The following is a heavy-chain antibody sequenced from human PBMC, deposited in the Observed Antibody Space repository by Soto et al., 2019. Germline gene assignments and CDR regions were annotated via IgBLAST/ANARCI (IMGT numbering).Heavy chain of an antibody. J-gene: IGHJ5*02. CDR2: IYYTGST. CDR3: ARDHLRWFDP. V-gene: IGHV4-59*01. Sequence: SETLSLTCNVSGGSISSYYWSWIRQPPGKGLEWIGYIYYTGSTNYNPSLKSRVTISVDTSQNQFSLKLTSLTAADTAVYYCARDHLRWFDPWGQGTLVTVSS. CDR1: GGSISSYY.